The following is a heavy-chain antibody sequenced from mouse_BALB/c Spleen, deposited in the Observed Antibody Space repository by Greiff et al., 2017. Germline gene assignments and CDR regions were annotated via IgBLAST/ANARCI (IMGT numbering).Heavy chain of an antibody. CDR2: FYPGSGSI. CDR1: GYTFTEYI. V-gene: IGHV1-62-2*01. J-gene: IGHJ4*01. Sequence: QVQLQQSGAELVTPGASVKLSCKASGYTFTEYIIHWVKQRSGQGLEWIGWFYPGSGSIKYNEKFKDKATLTADKSSSTVYMELSRLTSEDSAVYVCARHEEEGYGYPSYAMDYWGQGTSVTVSS. CDR3: ARHEEEGYGYPSYAMDY. D-gene: IGHD1-2*01.